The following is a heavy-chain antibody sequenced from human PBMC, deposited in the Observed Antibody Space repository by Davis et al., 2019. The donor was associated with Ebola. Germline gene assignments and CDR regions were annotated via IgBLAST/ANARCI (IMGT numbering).Heavy chain of an antibody. CDR3: ARVSGCSSTSCFYYYYGMDV. D-gene: IGHD2-2*01. Sequence: PGGSLRLSCAASGFTFSSYSMNWVRQAPGKGLEWVSSISSSSSYIYYADSVKGRFTISRDNAKNSLYLQMNSLRAEDTAVYYCARVSGCSSTSCFYYYYGMDVWGQGTTVTVSS. V-gene: IGHV3-21*01. CDR2: ISSSSSYI. J-gene: IGHJ6*02. CDR1: GFTFSSYS.